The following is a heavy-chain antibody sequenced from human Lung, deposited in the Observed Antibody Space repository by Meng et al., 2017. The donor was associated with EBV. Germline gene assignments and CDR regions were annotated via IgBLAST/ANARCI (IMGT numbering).Heavy chain of an antibody. CDR2: INYSGIT. D-gene: IGHD2-2*01. Sequence: QLQRDGARQGLVKPAEPLSLTRGASGRSFSSAYWSWIPQPPGKGLEWIGQINYSGITNYNPSLKSRVTISVDTSKNQFSLSLNSVTAADTAVYYCARGGTSSAPFDYWGQETLVTVSS. CDR1: GRSFSSAY. V-gene: IGHV4-34*01. CDR3: ARGGTSSAPFDY. J-gene: IGHJ4*02.